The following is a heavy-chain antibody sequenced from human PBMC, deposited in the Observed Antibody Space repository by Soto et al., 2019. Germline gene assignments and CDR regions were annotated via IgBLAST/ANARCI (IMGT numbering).Heavy chain of an antibody. CDR1: GFSFSDYY. Sequence: QAQLVQSGGGLVKPGGSLTLSCAASGFSFSDYYMIWVRQAPGKGLEWLSYISDRGNTIYYADSVRARFTIFRDNAASSVYQQMTGLSDGETAFYYCARGGSGWTRGGWLGPWGQGSLVTVSS. D-gene: IGHD6-25*01. CDR2: ISDRGNTI. J-gene: IGHJ5*02. CDR3: ARGGSGWTRGGWLGP. V-gene: IGHV3-11*01.